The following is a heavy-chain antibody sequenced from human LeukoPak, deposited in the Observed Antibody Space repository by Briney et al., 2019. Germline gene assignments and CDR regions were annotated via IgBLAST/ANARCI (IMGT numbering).Heavy chain of an antibody. Sequence: PSETLSLTCAVYGGSFSGYYWSWIRQAPGKGLEWIGEINHSGSTIYNPSLKSRVTISVDPSKNQVSLKLSSVTAADTAVYYFARHVHAWGVNFSDYYYSYYMDVWGKGTTVTVSS. J-gene: IGHJ6*03. CDR1: GGSFSGYY. V-gene: IGHV4-34*01. D-gene: IGHD3-16*01. CDR2: INHSGST. CDR3: ARHVHAWGVNFSDYYYSYYMDV.